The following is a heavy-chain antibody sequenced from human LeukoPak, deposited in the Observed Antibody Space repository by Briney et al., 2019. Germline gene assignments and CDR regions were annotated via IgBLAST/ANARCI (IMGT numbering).Heavy chain of an antibody. J-gene: IGHJ4*02. Sequence: PGGSLRLSFAASGFTFSTDGMHWVRQAPGKGLEWVAVISYDGSNEYYADSVKGRFTISRDNSKNTLYLQMNSLRPEDTAVYYCAKSVQLGLASQYFWGRGTLVTVSS. CDR1: GFTFSTDG. CDR2: ISYDGSNE. D-gene: IGHD1-1*01. V-gene: IGHV3-30*18. CDR3: AKSVQLGLASQYF.